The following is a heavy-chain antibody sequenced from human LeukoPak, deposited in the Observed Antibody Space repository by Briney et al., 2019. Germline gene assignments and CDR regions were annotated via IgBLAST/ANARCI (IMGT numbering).Heavy chain of an antibody. CDR2: ISSNGGST. V-gene: IGHV3-64*01. CDR1: GFTFSSYA. D-gene: IGHD1-26*01. CDR3: ARVGIVGATTSLGY. Sequence: PGGSLRLSCAASGFTFSSYAMHWVRQAPGKGLEYVPAISSNGGSTYYANSVKGRFTISRDNSKNTLYLQMGSLRAEDMAVYYCARVGIVGATTSLGYWGQGTLVTVSS. J-gene: IGHJ4*02.